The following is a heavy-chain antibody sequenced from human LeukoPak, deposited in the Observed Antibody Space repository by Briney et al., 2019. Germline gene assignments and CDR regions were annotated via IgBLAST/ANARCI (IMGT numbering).Heavy chain of an antibody. CDR2: IYYSGST. Sequence: PSETLSLTCTVSGGSISSYYWSWIRQPPGKGLEWIGYIYYSGSTNYNPSLKSRVTISVDTSKNQFSLKLSSVTAADTAVYYCARLLDNYDILTGYPPDWFDPWGQGTLVTVSS. J-gene: IGHJ5*02. CDR3: ARLLDNYDILTGYPPDWFDP. V-gene: IGHV4-59*08. D-gene: IGHD3-9*01. CDR1: GGSISSYY.